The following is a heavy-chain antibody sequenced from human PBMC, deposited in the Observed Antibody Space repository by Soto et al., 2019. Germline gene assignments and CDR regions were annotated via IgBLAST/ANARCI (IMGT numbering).Heavy chain of an antibody. CDR3: AAIYDSSGYSDY. CDR1: GFPFSSSW. D-gene: IGHD3-22*01. Sequence: GGSLRLSCAASGFPFSSSWMHLVRQTPGKGLVWVSGINRDATAITYADSVKGRFTISRDNAKNTLYLQMNSLRAEDTAVYYCAAIYDSSGYSDYWGQGTLVTVSS. CDR2: INRDATAI. V-gene: IGHV3-74*03. J-gene: IGHJ4*02.